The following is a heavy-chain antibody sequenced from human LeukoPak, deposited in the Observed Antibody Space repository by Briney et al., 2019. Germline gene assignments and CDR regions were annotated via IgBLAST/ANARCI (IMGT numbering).Heavy chain of an antibody. CDR2: ISGGSGGT. Sequence: GGSLRLSCAASGFTFSNYAMNWVRQAPGKGLEWISAISGGSGGTYYGDSVKGRFTTSRDNSKNTLYLQMNSLRAEDTAVYYCAKSYYDSSGYYFPPYFDIWGQGTMVTVSS. J-gene: IGHJ3*02. CDR3: AKSYYDSSGYYFPPYFDI. V-gene: IGHV3-23*01. CDR1: GFTFSNYA. D-gene: IGHD3-22*01.